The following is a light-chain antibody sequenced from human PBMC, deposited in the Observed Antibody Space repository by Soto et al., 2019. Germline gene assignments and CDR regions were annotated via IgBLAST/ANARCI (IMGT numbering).Light chain of an antibody. CDR3: QSYDSSLSVWV. CDR1: SSNIGAGYD. J-gene: IGLJ3*02. CDR2: GNS. Sequence: LTQPPSVSGAPGQRVTISCTGSSSNIGAGYDVHWYQQLPGTAPKLLIYGNSNRPSGVPDRFSGSKSGTSASLAITGLQAEDEADYYCQSYDSSLSVWVFGGGTKLTVL. V-gene: IGLV1-40*01.